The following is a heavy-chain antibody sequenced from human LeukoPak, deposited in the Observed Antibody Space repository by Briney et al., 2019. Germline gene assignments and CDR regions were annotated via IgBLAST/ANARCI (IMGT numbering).Heavy chain of an antibody. D-gene: IGHD6-19*01. V-gene: IGHV4-59*08. CDR1: GDSISSYY. CDR3: ARHGSLSVTGTRWFDP. J-gene: IGHJ5*02. Sequence: KPSETLSLTCTVSGDSISSYYWSWLRQPPRKALEWIGYIYYTGSTNYNPSLKSRVTISVDTSKNQFSLKLTSVTAADTAVYYCARHGSLSVTGTRWFDPWGQGTLVTVSS. CDR2: IYYTGST.